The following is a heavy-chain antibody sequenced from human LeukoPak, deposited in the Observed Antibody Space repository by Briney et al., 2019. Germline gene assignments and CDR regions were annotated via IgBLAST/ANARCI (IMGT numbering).Heavy chain of an antibody. CDR2: VSASDDTT. D-gene: IGHD5-24*01. V-gene: IGHV3-23*01. Sequence: PGGSLRLSCVASGFTFTTYAMSWVRRAPGKGLEWVSAVSASDDTTYYADSVKGRFTISRDNSKNTLYLQMNSLRAEDTAVYYCAKDTREAERWLYTYDWYFDLWGRGTLVTVSS. CDR1: GFTFTTYA. CDR3: AKDTREAERWLYTYDWYFDL. J-gene: IGHJ2*01.